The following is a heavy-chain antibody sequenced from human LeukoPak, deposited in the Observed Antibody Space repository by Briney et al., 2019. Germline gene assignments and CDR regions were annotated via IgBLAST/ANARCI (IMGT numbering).Heavy chain of an antibody. CDR1: GYTFTTYG. CDR3: ARGKGGYSSGRYVSDYYYYMDV. D-gene: IGHD6-19*01. CDR2: ISAYNGNT. Sequence: ASVKVSCKASGYTFTTYGISWVRQAPGQGLEWMGWISAYNGNTNYAQKLQGRVTTTTDTSTSTAYMELRSLRSDDTAVYYCARGKGGYSSGRYVSDYYYYMDVWGKGTTVTVSS. J-gene: IGHJ6*03. V-gene: IGHV1-18*01.